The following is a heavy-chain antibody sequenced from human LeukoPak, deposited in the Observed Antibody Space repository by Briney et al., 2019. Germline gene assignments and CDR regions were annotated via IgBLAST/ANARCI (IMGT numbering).Heavy chain of an antibody. CDR1: GGSISSGGYY. CDR3: ARGLGHRAFDI. J-gene: IGHJ3*02. D-gene: IGHD1-14*01. CDR2: IYYSGST. Sequence: SETLSLTCAVSGGSISSGGYYWSWIRQPPGKGLEWIGYIYYSGSTNYNPSLKSRVTISVDTSKNQFSLKLSSVTAADTAVYYCARGLGHRAFDIWGQGTMVTVSS. V-gene: IGHV4-61*08.